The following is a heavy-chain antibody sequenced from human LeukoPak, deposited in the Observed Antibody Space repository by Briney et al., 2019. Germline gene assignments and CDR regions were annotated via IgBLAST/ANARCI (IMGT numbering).Heavy chain of an antibody. Sequence: GGSLRLSCAASGFTFSSYGMNWVRQAPGKGLEWVSYISSSSSTIYYADSVKGRFTISRDNAKNSLYLQMNSLRAEDTAVYYLASEAPGYCSGGSCYSGWFDPWGQGTLVTVSS. D-gene: IGHD2-15*01. J-gene: IGHJ5*02. V-gene: IGHV3-48*01. CDR3: ASEAPGYCSGGSCYSGWFDP. CDR1: GFTFSSYG. CDR2: ISSSSSTI.